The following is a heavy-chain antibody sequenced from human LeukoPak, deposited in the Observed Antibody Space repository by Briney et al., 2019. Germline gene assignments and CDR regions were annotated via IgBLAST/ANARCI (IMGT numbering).Heavy chain of an antibody. D-gene: IGHD3-3*01. Sequence: SGTLSLTCTVSGGSISSYYWSWIRQPPGKGLEWIGYIYYSGSTNYNPSLKSRVTISVDTTKNQFSLKLSSVTAADTAVYYCARTGGDDFWSGTDAFDIWGQGTMVTVSS. CDR3: ARTGGDDFWSGTDAFDI. CDR2: IYYSGST. V-gene: IGHV4-59*01. J-gene: IGHJ3*02. CDR1: GGSISSYY.